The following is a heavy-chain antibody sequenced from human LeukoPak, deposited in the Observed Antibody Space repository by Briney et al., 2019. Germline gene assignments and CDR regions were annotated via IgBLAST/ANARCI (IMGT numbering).Heavy chain of an antibody. J-gene: IGHJ4*02. D-gene: IGHD1-14*01. V-gene: IGHV4-39*01. Sequence: SETLSLTCTVSGGSISSGGYYWSWIRQPPGKGLEWIGEINHSGSTNYNPSLKSRVTISVDTSKNQFALKLSSVTAADTAVYYCTRRRNFLSHFDYWGQGTLVTVSS. CDR1: GGSISSGGYY. CDR3: TRRRNFLSHFDY. CDR2: INHSGST.